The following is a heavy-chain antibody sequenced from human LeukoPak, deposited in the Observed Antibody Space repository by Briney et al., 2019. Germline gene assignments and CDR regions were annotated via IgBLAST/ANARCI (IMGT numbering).Heavy chain of an antibody. CDR1: GLTFSSHW. D-gene: IGHD6-19*01. CDR3: ARALHSSGWQPSGY. CDR2: INSDGSSI. J-gene: IGHJ4*02. Sequence: GGSLRLSCAASGLTFSSHWMHWVRQAPGKGLVWVSRINSDGSSISYADSVKGRFTISRGNAKNTLYLQMNSLRAEDTAVYYCARALHSSGWQPSGYWGQGTLVTVSS. V-gene: IGHV3-74*01.